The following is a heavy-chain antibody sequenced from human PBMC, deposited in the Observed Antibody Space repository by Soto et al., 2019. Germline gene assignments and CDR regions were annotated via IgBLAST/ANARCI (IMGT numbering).Heavy chain of an antibody. D-gene: IGHD6-19*01. Sequence: QVQLVQSGAEVKKPGASVKVSCEASGYTFIDYYMHLVRQAPGQGFECMGRISPKSGGTNYAQKFQGRVTMTWDTSLNTAYMELSSLMSEDTAVYYCARPPGYISDWYYFDLWGQGTLVTVSS. CDR2: ISPKSGGT. V-gene: IGHV1-2*02. J-gene: IGHJ4*02. CDR3: ARPPGYISDWYYFDL. CDR1: GYTFIDYY.